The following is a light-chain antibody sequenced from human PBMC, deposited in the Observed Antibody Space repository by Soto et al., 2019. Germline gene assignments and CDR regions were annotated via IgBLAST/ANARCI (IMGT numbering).Light chain of an antibody. Sequence: QSALTQPPSLSGAPGQRVTISCTGSSSNIGAGYDVHWYQQVPGTAPKLLIYGNINRPSGVPDRFSGSKSGTSASLAITGLQADDEADYYCQSYDSSLTVVFGGGTKLTVL. CDR2: GNI. V-gene: IGLV1-40*01. CDR1: SSNIGAGYD. CDR3: QSYDSSLTVV. J-gene: IGLJ2*01.